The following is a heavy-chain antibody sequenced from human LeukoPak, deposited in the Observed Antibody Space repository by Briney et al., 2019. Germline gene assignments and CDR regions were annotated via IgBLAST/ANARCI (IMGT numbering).Heavy chain of an antibody. CDR1: GFTFSSYS. CDR2: ISSSSSYI. V-gene: IGHV3-21*04. Sequence: PGGSLRLSCAASGFTFSSYSMNWVRQAPGKGLEWVSSISSSSSYIYYADSVKGRFTISRDNAKNSLYLQMNSLRAEDTAVYYCAVVVPAAIPMATGFDPWGQGTLVTVSS. CDR3: AVVVPAAIPMATGFDP. J-gene: IGHJ5*02. D-gene: IGHD2-2*02.